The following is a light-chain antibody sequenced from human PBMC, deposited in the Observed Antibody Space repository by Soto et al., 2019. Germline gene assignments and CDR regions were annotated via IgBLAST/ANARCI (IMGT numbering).Light chain of an antibody. J-gene: IGKJ4*01. CDR1: QGIAPY. CDR2: ATS. V-gene: IGKV1-27*01. Sequence: DVQMTQSPSSLSAFVEDRVTITCRASQGIAPYLAWFQQKPGKVPKLLIYATSTLQSGVPSRFSGSGSGTDFPLTINSLQPEDVGTYYCKKYNSAPLTFGGGTKVDIK. CDR3: KKYNSAPLT.